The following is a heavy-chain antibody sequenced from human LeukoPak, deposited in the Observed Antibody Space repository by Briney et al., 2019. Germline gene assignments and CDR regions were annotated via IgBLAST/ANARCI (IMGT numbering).Heavy chain of an antibody. CDR3: TRHDVVAVIGHGMAV. V-gene: IGHV4-59*08. CDR1: GASIGSYY. CDR2: ISQNGYT. J-gene: IGHJ6*02. D-gene: IGHD2-15*01. Sequence: PSETLSLTCTVSGASIGSYYWSWIRQPPGKGLEWIGYISQNGYTKYTPSLKSRVTISRDTSENQFPLILSSVTAADTAVYYCTRHDVVAVIGHGMAVWGQGTTVTVSS.